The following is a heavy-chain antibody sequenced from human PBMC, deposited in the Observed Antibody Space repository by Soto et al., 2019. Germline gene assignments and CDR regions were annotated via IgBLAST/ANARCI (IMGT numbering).Heavy chain of an antibody. J-gene: IGHJ4*02. V-gene: IGHV3-7*01. D-gene: IGHD2-8*01. CDR3: AREPYADYFDY. CDR1: GFTFSSYW. CDR2: IKQDGSEK. Sequence: EVQLVESGGGLVQPGGSLRLSCAASGFTFSSYWMSWVRQAPGKGLEWVANIKQDGSEKYYVDSVKGRFTISRDNAKKSLYLQMNSLRAEDTAVYYCAREPYADYFDYWGQGTLVTVSS.